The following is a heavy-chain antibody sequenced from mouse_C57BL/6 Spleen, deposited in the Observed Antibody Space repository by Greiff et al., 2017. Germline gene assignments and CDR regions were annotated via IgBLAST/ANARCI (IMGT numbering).Heavy chain of an antibody. CDR2: INPNNGGT. D-gene: IGHD1-1*01. CDR1: GYTFTDYY. V-gene: IGHV1-26*01. Sequence: EVQLQQSGPELVKPGASVKISCKASGYTFTDYYMNWVKQSHGKSLEWIGDINPNNGGTSYNQKFKGKATLTVDKSSSTAYMELRSLTSEDSAVYYCARGIYYYGSSSAWFAYWGQGTLVTVSA. J-gene: IGHJ3*01. CDR3: ARGIYYYGSSSAWFAY.